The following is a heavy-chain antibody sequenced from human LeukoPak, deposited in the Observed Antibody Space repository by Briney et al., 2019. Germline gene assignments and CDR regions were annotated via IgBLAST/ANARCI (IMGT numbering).Heavy chain of an antibody. J-gene: IGHJ5*01. V-gene: IGHV1-18*01. CDR1: TSR. CDR3: ARDLWNFYDDSGYNRDFDS. D-gene: IGHD3-22*01. CDR2: IGTHGGDT. Sequence: GASVKVSCKATSRISWVRQAPGQGLEWMGWIGTHGGDTYYAQKFQGRITVTTDTSTSTVYTELRNLRSDDTAVYYCARDLWNFYDDSGYNRDFDSWGQGTLVTVSS.